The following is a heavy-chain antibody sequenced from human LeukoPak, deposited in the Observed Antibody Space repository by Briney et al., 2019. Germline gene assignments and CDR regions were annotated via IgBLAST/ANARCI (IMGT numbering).Heavy chain of an antibody. Sequence: SETLSLTCTVSGVSISSYYWNWIRQPPGKGLEWIGEIYHSGSTNYNPSLKSRVTISVDKSQNQFSLQLSSVTAADTAVYYCARARYGDMMNWGQGTLVTVSS. D-gene: IGHD4-17*01. V-gene: IGHV4-59*12. CDR1: GVSISSYY. CDR2: IYHSGST. CDR3: ARARYGDMMN. J-gene: IGHJ4*02.